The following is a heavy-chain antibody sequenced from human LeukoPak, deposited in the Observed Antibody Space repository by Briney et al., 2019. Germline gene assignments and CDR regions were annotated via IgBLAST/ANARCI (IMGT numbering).Heavy chain of an antibody. V-gene: IGHV3-7*05. J-gene: IGHJ4*02. Sequence: GGSLRLSCAASGFTFSSYWMRWVRQAPGKGLDWVASINQDGSTIFYVDSVKGRFTISRDNAKNSLYLQMNSLRADDTAVYYCARARGGSNSDYWGQGPLVTVSA. D-gene: IGHD1-26*01. CDR2: INQDGSTI. CDR1: GFTFSSYW. CDR3: ARARGGSNSDY.